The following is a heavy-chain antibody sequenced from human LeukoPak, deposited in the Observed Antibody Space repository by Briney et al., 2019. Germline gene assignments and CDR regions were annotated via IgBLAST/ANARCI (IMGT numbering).Heavy chain of an antibody. J-gene: IGHJ4*01. CDR2: IGSDGDGT. CDR1: GFTVSSNY. V-gene: IGHV3-64D*06. D-gene: IGHD1-14*01. Sequence: PGGSLRLSCAASGFTVSSNYMSWVRQAPGKGLEHVSTIGSDGDGTYYADSVKDRFIISRDNSKNAVYLQMSSLRPEDTAVYYCVSPVFINFWGQGTLVTVSS. CDR3: VSPVFINF.